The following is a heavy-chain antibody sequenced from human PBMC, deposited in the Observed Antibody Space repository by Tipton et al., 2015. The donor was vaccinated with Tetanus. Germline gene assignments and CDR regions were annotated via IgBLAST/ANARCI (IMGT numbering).Heavy chain of an antibody. V-gene: IGHV4-34*01. CDR3: AGLYYYDSASYPLY. CDR1: GGSFSGYN. D-gene: IGHD3-10*01. J-gene: IGHJ4*02. CDR2: IYYSGST. Sequence: LRLSCAVYGGSFSGYNWSWIRQPPGKGLEWIGSIYYSGSTYYNPSLKSRVTISVDTSKNQFSLRLRSVTAADTAVFYCAGLYYYDSASYPLYWGQGTLVTVSS.